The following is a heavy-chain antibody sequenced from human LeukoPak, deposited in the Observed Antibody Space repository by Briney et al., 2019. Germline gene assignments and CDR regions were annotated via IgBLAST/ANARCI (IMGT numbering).Heavy chain of an antibody. CDR3: ARQGVYATFGYYYYYMDV. CDR2: INPNSGGT. CDR1: GYTFTGYY. Sequence: ASVKVSCKASGYTFTGYYMHWVRQAPGQGPEWMGWINPNSGGTNYAQKFQGRVTMTRDTSISTAYMELSRLRSDDTAVYYCARQGVYATFGYYYYYMDVWGKGTTVTVSS. V-gene: IGHV1-2*02. D-gene: IGHD2-8*01. J-gene: IGHJ6*03.